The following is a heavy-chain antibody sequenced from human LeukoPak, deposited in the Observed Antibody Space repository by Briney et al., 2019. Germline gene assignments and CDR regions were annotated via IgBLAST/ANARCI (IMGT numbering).Heavy chain of an antibody. CDR2: IHYSGTT. CDR3: ARKGTIAPTGASHFDY. Sequence: SETLSLTCTVSGGSISSCISTNYWNWVRQPPGKGLEWIGSIHYSGTTYYNPSLESRATISVDTSKNQFSVKLTSVTAADTAVYYCARKGTIAPTGASHFDYWGQGTLVTVSS. V-gene: IGHV4-39*01. D-gene: IGHD6-13*01. CDR1: GGSISSCISTNY. J-gene: IGHJ4*02.